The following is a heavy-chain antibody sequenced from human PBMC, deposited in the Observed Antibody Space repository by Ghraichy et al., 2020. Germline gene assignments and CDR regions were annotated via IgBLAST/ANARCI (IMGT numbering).Heavy chain of an antibody. D-gene: IGHD6-13*01. V-gene: IGHV3-21*01. CDR3: ARDGASAAADKYNWFDP. CDR1: GFTFSSYS. Sequence: LSLTCGASGFTFSSYSMNWVRQAPGKGLDWVSSISSSSSYIYYADSVKGRFTISRDNAKNSLYLQLNSLRAEDTAVYYCARDGASAAADKYNWFDPWGKGTLVTVAA. CDR2: ISSSSSYI. J-gene: IGHJ5*02.